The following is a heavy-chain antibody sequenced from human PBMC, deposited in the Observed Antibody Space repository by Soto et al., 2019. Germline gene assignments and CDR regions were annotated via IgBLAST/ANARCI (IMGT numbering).Heavy chain of an antibody. CDR3: ARERPPTSSTVTTPRKTNWFDP. CDR2: ISAYNGNT. D-gene: IGHD4-17*01. V-gene: IGHV1-18*01. CDR1: GYTFTSYG. J-gene: IGHJ5*02. Sequence: QVQLVQSGAEVKKPGASVKVSCKASGYTFTSYGISWVRQAPGQGLEWMGWISAYNGNTNYAQKLQGRVTMTTDPSTRTAYLELRSLRSDDTAVYYCARERPPTSSTVTTPRKTNWFDPWGQGTLVTVSS.